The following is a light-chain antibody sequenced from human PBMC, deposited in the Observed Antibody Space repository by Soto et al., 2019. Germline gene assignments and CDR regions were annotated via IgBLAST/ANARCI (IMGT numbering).Light chain of an antibody. Sequence: LSVPTETRATLSCRARQTGSSSVAWYQQNPGHAPRLLFGASTRATGIPDRFSDSGSGTDFTLTISRLEPEDFAVYYCQQSGYLPRTFCQGTRVDI. CDR2: GAS. CDR1: QTGSSS. CDR3: QQSGYLPRT. J-gene: IGKJ1*01. V-gene: IGKV3-11*01.